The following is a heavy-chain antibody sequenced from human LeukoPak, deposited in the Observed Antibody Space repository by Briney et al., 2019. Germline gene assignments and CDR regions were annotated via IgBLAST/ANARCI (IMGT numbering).Heavy chain of an antibody. D-gene: IGHD2-15*01. J-gene: IGHJ4*02. CDR1: GFTVSSNY. CDR3: ARDQGYCSGGSCYPGHFDY. CDR2: LYADGGT. Sequence: HPGGSLRLSCAASGFTVSSNYMSWVRQAPGKGLEWVSVLYADGGTYYADSVRGRFTISRDNSKNTLYLQMNSLRAEDTAVYYCARDQGYCSGGSCYPGHFDYWGQGTLVTVSS. V-gene: IGHV3-66*01.